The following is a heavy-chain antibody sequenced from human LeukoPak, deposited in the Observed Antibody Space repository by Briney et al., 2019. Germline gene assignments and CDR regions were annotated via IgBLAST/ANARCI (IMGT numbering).Heavy chain of an antibody. J-gene: IGHJ4*02. CDR2: IKHDGSEK. D-gene: IGHD3-22*01. V-gene: IGHV3-7*04. CDR3: ARNIGVVAEDY. Sequence: PGGSLRLSCATSGXTFSNYWMSWVRQAPGKGLEWVANIKHDGSEKHYVDSVKGRFTISRDNAKSLLSLQMNSLSAEETAVYYCARNIGVVAEDYWGQGTLVTVSS. CDR1: GXTFSNYW.